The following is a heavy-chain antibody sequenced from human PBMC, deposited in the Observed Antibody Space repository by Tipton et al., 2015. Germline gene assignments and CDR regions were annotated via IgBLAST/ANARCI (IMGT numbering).Heavy chain of an antibody. CDR3: ARGVRASLRSFGDSKLRLHGMDV. CDR1: GGSISSGGYY. D-gene: IGHD4-17*01. CDR2: IYYSGST. J-gene: IGHJ6*02. V-gene: IGHV4-31*03. Sequence: TLSFTCTVSGGSISSGGYYWSWIRQHPGKGLEWIGYIYYSGSTYYNPSHKSRVSISGDTSENQFSLKLSSVTAADTAVYYCARGVRASLRSFGDSKLRLHGMDVWGQGATVTVSS.